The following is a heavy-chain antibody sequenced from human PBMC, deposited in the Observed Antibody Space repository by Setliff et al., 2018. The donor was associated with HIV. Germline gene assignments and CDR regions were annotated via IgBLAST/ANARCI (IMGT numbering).Heavy chain of an antibody. J-gene: IGHJ5*01. D-gene: IGHD2-2*01. CDR1: GDSLGTYS. V-gene: IGHV4-4*09. CDR3: ARRAVQDGSVTSSNWFES. CDR2: IYGGGST. Sequence: LSLTCAVSGDSLGTYSWHWIRQPPGKGLEWIGYIYGGGSTGYNPSLTSRVTMSADTPYNRFALKLSSVTAADTAVYYCARRAVQDGSVTSSNWFESWGQGTLVTVSS.